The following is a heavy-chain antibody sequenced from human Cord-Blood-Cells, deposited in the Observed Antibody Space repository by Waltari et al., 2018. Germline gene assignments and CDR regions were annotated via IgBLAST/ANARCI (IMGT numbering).Heavy chain of an antibody. CDR3: ATGDYYYYYYGMDV. J-gene: IGHJ6*02. Sequence: QVQLVESGGGVVQPGRSLRLSCAASGFTFSSYGMHWVRQAPGKGLEWVAVRWYDGSNKYYADSVKGRFTISRDNSKNTLYLQMNSLRAEDTAVYYCATGDYYYYYYGMDVWGQGTTVTVSS. V-gene: IGHV3-33*01. D-gene: IGHD4-17*01. CDR1: GFTFSSYG. CDR2: RWYDGSNK.